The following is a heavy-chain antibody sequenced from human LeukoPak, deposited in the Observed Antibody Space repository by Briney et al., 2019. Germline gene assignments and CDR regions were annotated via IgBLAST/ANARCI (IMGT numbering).Heavy chain of an antibody. CDR2: IFYSGST. V-gene: IGHV4-31*03. J-gene: IGHJ5*02. Sequence: PSQTLSLTCTVSGDSISRGGYYWSWIRPHPGKGLEWIGYIFYSGSTYYNPSLKSRVNISVDTSKNQFSLKLNSVTAADTAVYYCARDLRGIRGVGSNWFDPWGQGTLVTVSS. D-gene: IGHD3-10*01. CDR1: GDSISRGGYY. CDR3: ARDLRGIRGVGSNWFDP.